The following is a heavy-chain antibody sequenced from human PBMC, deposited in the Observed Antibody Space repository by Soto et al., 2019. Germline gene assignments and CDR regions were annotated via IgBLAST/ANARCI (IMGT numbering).Heavy chain of an antibody. CDR3: ARPLRGYEGWVY. CDR1: GGSISSSSYY. CDR2: IYYSGST. J-gene: IGHJ4*02. Sequence: SETLSLTCTVSGGSISSSSYYWGWIRQPPGKGLEWIGSIYYSGSTYYNPSLKSRVTISVDTSKNQFSLKLSSVTAADTAVYYCARPLRGYEGWVYWGQGTLVTVSS. D-gene: IGHD5-12*01. V-gene: IGHV4-39*01.